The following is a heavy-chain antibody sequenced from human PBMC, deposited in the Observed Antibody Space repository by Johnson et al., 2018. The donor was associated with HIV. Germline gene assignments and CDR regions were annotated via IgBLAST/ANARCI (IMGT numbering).Heavy chain of an antibody. CDR2: IKQDGSEK. J-gene: IGHJ3*02. CDR3: AKGGVAAAKGAFDI. D-gene: IGHD6-25*01. V-gene: IGHV3-7*03. Sequence: VQLVESGGGLVQPGGSLRLSCAASGFTFSSYWMSWVRQAPGKGLEWVANIKQDGSEKYYVDSVKGRFTISRDNSKNSLYLQMNSLRTEDTALYYCAKGGVAAAKGAFDIWGQGTMVTVSS. CDR1: GFTFSSYW.